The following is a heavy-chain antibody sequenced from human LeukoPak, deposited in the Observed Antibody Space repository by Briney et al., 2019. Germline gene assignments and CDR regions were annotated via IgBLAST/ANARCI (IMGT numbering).Heavy chain of an antibody. V-gene: IGHV3-23*01. J-gene: IGHJ4*02. Sequence: GGSLRLSCAVSGITLSNYGLSWVRQAPGKGLEWVAGISDSGGRTNYADSVKGRFTISRDNPKNTLILQMNSLRPEDTAVYFCAKRGVVIRVILVGFHKEAYYFDSWGQGALVTVSS. CDR1: GITLSNYG. CDR3: AKRGVVIRVILVGFHKEAYYFDS. CDR2: ISDSGGRT. D-gene: IGHD3-22*01.